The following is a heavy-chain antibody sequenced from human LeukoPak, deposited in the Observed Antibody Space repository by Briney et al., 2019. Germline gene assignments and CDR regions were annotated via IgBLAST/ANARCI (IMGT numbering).Heavy chain of an antibody. CDR1: GFTFSGSA. CDR2: IRSKPNSYAT. D-gene: IGHD3-22*01. V-gene: IGHV3-73*01. Sequence: PGGSLKLSCAASGFTFSGSAMHWVRQASGKGLEWVGRIRSKPNSYATAYTASVKGRFTISRDDSKNTVNLPMNSLKTEDTAVYYCICPGYYDSSGYYMGEDYWGQGTLVTVSS. CDR3: ICPGYYDSSGYYMGEDY. J-gene: IGHJ4*02.